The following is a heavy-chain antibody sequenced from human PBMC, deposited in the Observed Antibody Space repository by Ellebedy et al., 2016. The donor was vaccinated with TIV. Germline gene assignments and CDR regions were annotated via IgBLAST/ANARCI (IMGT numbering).Heavy chain of an antibody. CDR1: GFTFSSYG. V-gene: IGHV3-30*18. CDR3: AKDESAYCGGDCYSPYDAFDI. D-gene: IGHD2-21*02. J-gene: IGHJ3*02. Sequence: GGSLRLSXAASGFTFSSYGMHWVRQAPGKGLEWVAVISYDGSNKYYADSVKGRFTISRDNSKNTLYLQMNSLRAEDTAVYYCAKDESAYCGGDCYSPYDAFDIWGQGTMVTVSS. CDR2: ISYDGSNK.